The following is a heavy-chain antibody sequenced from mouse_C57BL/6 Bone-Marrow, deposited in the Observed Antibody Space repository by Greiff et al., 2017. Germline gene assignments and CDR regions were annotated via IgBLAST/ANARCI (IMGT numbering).Heavy chain of an antibody. D-gene: IGHD1-1*01. V-gene: IGHV5-17*01. Sequence: VQLKESGGGLVKPGGSLKLSCAASGFTFSDYGMHWVRQAPEKGLEWVAYISSGSSTIYYADTVKGRFTISRDNAKNTLFLQMTSLRSEDTAMYYCARTLLLDAMDYWGQGTSVTVSS. CDR3: ARTLLLDAMDY. CDR1: GFTFSDYG. CDR2: ISSGSSTI. J-gene: IGHJ4*01.